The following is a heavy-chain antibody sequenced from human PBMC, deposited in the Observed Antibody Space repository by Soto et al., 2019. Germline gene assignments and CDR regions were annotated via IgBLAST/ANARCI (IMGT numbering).Heavy chain of an antibody. V-gene: IGHV3-48*01. CDR1: GFIFSAYS. J-gene: IGHJ4*02. CDR3: ARASSYAFEY. D-gene: IGHD2-2*01. CDR2: IAGGGVPT. Sequence: DVQLVESGGGLVQPGESLRLSCAASGFIFSAYSMNWVRQTPGKGLEWIAHIAGGGVPTYYADSVKGRFTISRDRGKNFLYLQMNGLKGEDSGTYYCARASSYAFEYWGQGALVTVSS.